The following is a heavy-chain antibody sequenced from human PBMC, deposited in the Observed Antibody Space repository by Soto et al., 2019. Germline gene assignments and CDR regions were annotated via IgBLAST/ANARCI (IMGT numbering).Heavy chain of an antibody. J-gene: IGHJ4*02. Sequence: PGGALRVSCADSGFTFRNAWMSWVRQAPGKGLEWVGRIKSKTDGGTTDYAAPVKGRFTISRDDSKNTLYLQMNSLKIEDTAVYYCTTVGAVMITFGGVIATIPDFDYWGQGTLVTVSS. V-gene: IGHV3-15*01. D-gene: IGHD3-16*02. CDR3: TTVGAVMITFGGVIATIPDFDY. CDR1: GFTFRNAW. CDR2: IKSKTDGGTT.